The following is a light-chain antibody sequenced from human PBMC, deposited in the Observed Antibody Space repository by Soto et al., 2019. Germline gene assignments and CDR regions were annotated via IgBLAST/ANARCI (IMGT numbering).Light chain of an antibody. Sequence: PGERATLSCRASQSLTSSYLSWYQQKPGQSPRLLIHGASRRATGIPDRFSGSGSGTDFTLTISRLEPEDFATYYCQKCKVAPFTFGGGTKGDIK. CDR2: GAS. J-gene: IGKJ4*01. V-gene: IGKV3-20*01. CDR1: QSLTSSY. CDR3: QKCKVAPFT.